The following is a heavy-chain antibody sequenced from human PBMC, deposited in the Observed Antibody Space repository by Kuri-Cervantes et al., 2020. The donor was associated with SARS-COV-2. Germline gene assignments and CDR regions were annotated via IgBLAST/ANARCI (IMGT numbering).Heavy chain of an antibody. Sequence: ESLKISCGVYGGSFSNFHWNWVRQPPGEGLEWIGEINYSGTTNYNPSLKSRVTISVDTSKNQFSLNLTSVTAADTAVYYCARLRRHNNGWFATGYYMDVWGKGTTVTVSS. CDR1: GGSFSNFH. J-gene: IGHJ6*03. D-gene: IGHD6-19*01. V-gene: IGHV4-34*01. CDR3: ARLRRHNNGWFATGYYMDV. CDR2: INYSGTT.